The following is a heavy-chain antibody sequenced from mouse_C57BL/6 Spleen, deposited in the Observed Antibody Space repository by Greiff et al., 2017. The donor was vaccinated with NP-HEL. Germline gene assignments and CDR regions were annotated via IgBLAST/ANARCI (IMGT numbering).Heavy chain of an antibody. CDR3: ARGTYGRSYAMDY. Sequence: EVKLVESGGDLVKPGGSLKLSCAASGFTFSSYGMSWVRQTPDKRLEWVATISSGGSYTYSPDSVKGRFTISRDNAKNTLYLQMSRRKAEDTARADCARGTYGRSYAMDYWGQGTSVTGSS. V-gene: IGHV5-6*02. CDR2: ISSGGSYT. J-gene: IGHJ4*01. D-gene: IGHD1-1*01. CDR1: GFTFSSYG.